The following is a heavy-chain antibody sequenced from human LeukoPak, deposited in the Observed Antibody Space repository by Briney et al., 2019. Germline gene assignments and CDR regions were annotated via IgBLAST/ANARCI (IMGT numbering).Heavy chain of an antibody. CDR3: ARELIKYGLGSHFDY. J-gene: IGHJ4*02. CDR1: GESFSGYY. Sequence: SETLSLTCAVYGESFSGYYWSWIRQPPGKGLEWIGEINHSGSTNYNPSLKSRVTISVDTSKNQFSLKLSSVTAADTAVYYCARELIKYGLGSHFDYWGQGTLVTVSS. D-gene: IGHD3-10*01. V-gene: IGHV4-34*01. CDR2: INHSGST.